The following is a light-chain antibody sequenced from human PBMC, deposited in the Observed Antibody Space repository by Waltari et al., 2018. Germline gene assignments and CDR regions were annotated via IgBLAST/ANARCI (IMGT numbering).Light chain of an antibody. CDR3: QESYNAPRST. V-gene: IGKV1-39*01. J-gene: IGKJ3*01. Sequence: DIQMTQSPSSLSASVGDRVTVTCRTSQSIGNYLNWYQQKPGKAPKLLIYAASSLQSGVPSRFSGSGSGTDVTLTISSLQPEDFATYYCQESYNAPRSTFGPGTKVDIK. CDR1: QSIGNY. CDR2: AAS.